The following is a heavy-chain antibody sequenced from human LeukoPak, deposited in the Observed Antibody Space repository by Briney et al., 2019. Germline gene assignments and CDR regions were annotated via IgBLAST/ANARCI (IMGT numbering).Heavy chain of an antibody. CDR1: GFTSSSYA. V-gene: IGHV3-23*01. CDR3: TKGYCSSTSCSPYYYYGMDV. Sequence: GGSLRLSCAASGFTSSSYAMSWVRQAPGKGLEWVSAISGSGGSTYYADSVKGRFTISRDNSKNTLYLQMNSLRAEDTAVYYCTKGYCSSTSCSPYYYYGMDVWGQGTTVTVSS. D-gene: IGHD2-2*01. CDR2: ISGSGGST. J-gene: IGHJ6*02.